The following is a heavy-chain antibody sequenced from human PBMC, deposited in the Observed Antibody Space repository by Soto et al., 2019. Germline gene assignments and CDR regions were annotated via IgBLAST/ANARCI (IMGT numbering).Heavy chain of an antibody. V-gene: IGHV1-69*13. J-gene: IGHJ6*02. CDR1: GGTFSSYA. CDR3: ARDWAYGGNSEYYYYGMDV. CDR2: IIPIFGTA. D-gene: IGHD4-17*01. Sequence: SVKVSCKASGGTFSSYAISWVRQAPGQGLEWMGGIIPIFGTANYAQKFQGRVTITADESTSTAHMELSSLRSEDTAVYYCARDWAYGGNSEYYYYGMDVWGQGTTVTVSS.